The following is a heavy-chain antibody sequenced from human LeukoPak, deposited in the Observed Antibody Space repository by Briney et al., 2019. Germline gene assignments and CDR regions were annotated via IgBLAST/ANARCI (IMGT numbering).Heavy chain of an antibody. V-gene: IGHV1-46*01. J-gene: IGHJ4*02. CDR3: AREQGQVPGPLVVAGTYYFDY. Sequence: GASVKVSCKASGYTFTSNHIHWVRQAPGQGLEWMGIINPSGRSTNYAHKFQGRVTMTSDTSTSTVYMELSSLRSEDTAMYYCAREQGQVPGPLVVAGTYYFDYWGQGTLVTVSS. CDR1: GYTFTSNH. CDR2: INPSGRST. D-gene: IGHD2-15*01.